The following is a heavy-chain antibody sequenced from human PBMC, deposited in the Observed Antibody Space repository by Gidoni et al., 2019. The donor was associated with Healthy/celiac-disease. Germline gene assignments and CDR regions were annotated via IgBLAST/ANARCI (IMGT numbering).Heavy chain of an antibody. CDR2: IRSKANSYAT. V-gene: IGHV3-73*02. J-gene: IGHJ4*02. CDR1: GFPFSGSA. CDR3: TRHGGYNWNDSVDY. Sequence: EVQLVESGGGLVQPGGSLNLSCAASGFPFSGSAMHWVRQASGKGLGWVGRIRSKANSYATAYAASVKGRFTISRDDSKNTAYLQMNSLKTEDTAVYYCTRHGGYNWNDSVDYWGQGTLVTVSS. D-gene: IGHD1-20*01.